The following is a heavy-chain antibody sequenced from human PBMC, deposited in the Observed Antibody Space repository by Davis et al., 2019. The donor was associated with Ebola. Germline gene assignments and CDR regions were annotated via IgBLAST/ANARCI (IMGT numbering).Heavy chain of an antibody. V-gene: IGHV3-74*01. D-gene: IGHD3-3*01. Sequence: GESLKISCEASGFTFSTYWMHWVRQVPGKGLVWVSRINNDGSGTSYADSVKGRFTISRDNAKNTLYLQMNSLRVEDTAVYYCARAGFDEVLDYWGQGTPVTVSS. CDR3: ARAGFDEVLDY. J-gene: IGHJ4*02. CDR1: GFTFSTYW. CDR2: INNDGSGT.